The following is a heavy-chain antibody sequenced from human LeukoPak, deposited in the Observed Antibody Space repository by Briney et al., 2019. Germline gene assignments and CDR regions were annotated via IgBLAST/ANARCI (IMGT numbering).Heavy chain of an antibody. CDR2: INPNSGGT. CDR1: GYTFTSYY. J-gene: IGHJ5*02. Sequence: ASVKVSCKASGYTFTSYYMHWVRQAPGQGLEWMGWINPNSGGTNYAQKFQGRVTMTRDTSISTAYMELSRLRSDDTAVYYCARGGGYCSSTSCYEYNWFDPWGQGTLVTVSS. D-gene: IGHD2-2*01. V-gene: IGHV1-2*02. CDR3: ARGGGYCSSTSCYEYNWFDP.